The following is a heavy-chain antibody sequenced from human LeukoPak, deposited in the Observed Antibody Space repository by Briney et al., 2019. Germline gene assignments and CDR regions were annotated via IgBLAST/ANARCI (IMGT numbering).Heavy chain of an antibody. J-gene: IGHJ4*02. V-gene: IGHV3-23*01. CDR1: GFTFSSYS. CDR3: AKGGGAAYFDY. Sequence: PGGSLRLSCAASGFTFSSYSMNWVRQAPGKGLEWVSDISHSGGSTYYADSVKGRFTISRDNAKNTVYLQMNSLRAEDTAVYYCAKGGGAAYFDYWGQGTLATVSS. CDR2: ISHSGGST. D-gene: IGHD4-23*01.